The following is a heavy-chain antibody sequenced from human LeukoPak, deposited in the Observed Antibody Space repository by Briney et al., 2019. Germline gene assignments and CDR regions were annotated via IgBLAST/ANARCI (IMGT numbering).Heavy chain of an antibody. Sequence: PGRPLRLTCAASGCTFSGYGMHWVRQAPGKRLEWVAVIWYDGSNKYYADSVKGRFTISRDNSKNTLYLQMNSLRAEDTAVYYCSKDYGGNYFDYWGQGTLVTVSS. CDR1: GCTFSGYG. J-gene: IGHJ4*02. D-gene: IGHD4-23*01. CDR3: SKDYGGNYFDY. CDR2: IWYDGSNK. V-gene: IGHV3-33*06.